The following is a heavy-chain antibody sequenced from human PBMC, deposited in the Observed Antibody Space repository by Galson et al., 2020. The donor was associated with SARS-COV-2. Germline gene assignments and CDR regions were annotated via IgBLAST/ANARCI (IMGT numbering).Heavy chain of an antibody. V-gene: IGHV3-30*01. Sequence: GGSLRLSCAASGFTFSSYAMYWVRQAPGKGLEWVAVISYDGSNKYYADSVKGRFTISRDNSKNTLYLQMNSLRAEDTAVYYCARPGGGSYHAAFDIWGQGTMVTVSS. CDR1: GFTFSSYA. J-gene: IGHJ3*02. D-gene: IGHD1-26*01. CDR2: ISYDGSNK. CDR3: ARPGGGSYHAAFDI.